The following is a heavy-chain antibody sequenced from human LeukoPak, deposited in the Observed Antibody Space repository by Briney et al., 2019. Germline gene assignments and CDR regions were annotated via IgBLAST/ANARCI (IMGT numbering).Heavy chain of an antibody. CDR2: INWNGGST. J-gene: IGHJ3*02. CDR3: AREGVYYDILTGHQAAAFDI. V-gene: IGHV3-20*04. CDR1: GFTFDDYG. D-gene: IGHD3-9*01. Sequence: GGSLRLSCAASGFTFDDYGMSWVRQAPGKGLEWVSGINWNGGSTGYADSVKGRFTISRDNAKNSLYLQMNSLRAEDTAVYYCAREGVYYDILTGHQAAAFDIWGQGTMVTVSS.